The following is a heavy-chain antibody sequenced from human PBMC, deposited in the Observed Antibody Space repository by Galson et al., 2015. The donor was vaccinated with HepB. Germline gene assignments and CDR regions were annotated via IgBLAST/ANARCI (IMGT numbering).Heavy chain of an antibody. CDR3: ARVSRRLQSADAFDI. CDR2: IIPILGIA. CDR1: GGTFSSYT. Sequence: SVKVSCKASGGTFSSYTISWVRQAPGQGLEWMGRIIPILGIANYAQKFQGRVTITADKSTSTAYMELSSLRSEDTAVYYCARVSRRLQSADAFDIWGQGTMVTVSS. J-gene: IGHJ3*02. V-gene: IGHV1-69*02. D-gene: IGHD5-24*01.